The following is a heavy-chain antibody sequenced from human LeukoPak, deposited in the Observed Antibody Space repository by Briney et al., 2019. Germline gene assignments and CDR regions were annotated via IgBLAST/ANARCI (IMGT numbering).Heavy chain of an antibody. J-gene: IGHJ4*02. Sequence: SETLSLTCNVSGGSISNYYWSWIRQPAGKGLEWIGRFYARGNTNYNPSLKSRVTMSVDTSKNQLSLKLTSVTAADTAVYYCAKDGSSGWYADLDYWGQGTLVTVSS. D-gene: IGHD6-19*01. CDR3: AKDGSSGWYADLDY. CDR2: FYARGNT. CDR1: GGSISNYY. V-gene: IGHV4-4*07.